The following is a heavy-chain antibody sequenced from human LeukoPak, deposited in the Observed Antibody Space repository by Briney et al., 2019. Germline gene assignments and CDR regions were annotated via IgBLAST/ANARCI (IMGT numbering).Heavy chain of an antibody. CDR2: IYTSGST. V-gene: IGHV4-4*07. Sequence: SETLSLTCTVSGGSISSYYWSWIRQPAGKGLEWIGRIYTSGSTNYNPSLKSRVTMSVDTSKNQFSLKLSSVTAADTAVYYCARNGVSSGYTAFDNWGQGTLVTVSS. CDR3: ARNGVSSGYTAFDN. CDR1: GGSISSYY. D-gene: IGHD3-22*01. J-gene: IGHJ4*02.